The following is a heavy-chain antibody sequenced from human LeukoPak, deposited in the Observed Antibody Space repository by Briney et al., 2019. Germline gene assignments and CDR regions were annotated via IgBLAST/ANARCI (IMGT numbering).Heavy chain of an antibody. D-gene: IGHD1-14*01. J-gene: IGHJ4*02. Sequence: SVKLSCKASGGTFSSYAISWVRQAPGQGLEWMGRIIPIFGTAKSAQKLHGRVTITTDESTSTAYMELSSLRSEDTAVYYCARPRETGYFDYWGQGTLVTVSS. CDR1: GGTFSSYA. CDR2: IIPIFGTA. CDR3: ARPRETGYFDY. V-gene: IGHV1-69*05.